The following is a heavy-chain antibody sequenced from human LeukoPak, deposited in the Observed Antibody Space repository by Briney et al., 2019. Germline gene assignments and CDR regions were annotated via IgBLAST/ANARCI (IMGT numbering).Heavy chain of an antibody. CDR1: GYTFTSYG. V-gene: IGHV1-18*01. CDR3: ARDISMGSSAYKVSGMDV. Sequence: ASVKVSCKASGYTFTSYGISWVRQAPGQGLEWMGWISAYNSDTNYAQKLQGRVTMTTDTSTSTAYMELRSPRSDDTAVYYCARDISMGSSAYKVSGMDVWGQGTTVTVSS. J-gene: IGHJ6*02. D-gene: IGHD6-19*01. CDR2: ISAYNSDT.